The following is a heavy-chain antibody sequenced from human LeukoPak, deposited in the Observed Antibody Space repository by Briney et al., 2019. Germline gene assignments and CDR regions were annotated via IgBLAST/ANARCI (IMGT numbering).Heavy chain of an antibody. J-gene: IGHJ4*02. V-gene: IGHV3-23*01. CDR2: IRGSGGST. CDR3: AKGPGIAAAVATVDY. Sequence: GGSLRLSCAASGLVFRNNAMSWVRQAPGKGLEWVSSIRGSGGSTFYADFVKGRFTISRDNSKNTLYLQMNSLRAEDTALYYCAKGPGIAAAVATVDYWGQGTLVTVSS. D-gene: IGHD6-13*01. CDR1: GLVFRNNA.